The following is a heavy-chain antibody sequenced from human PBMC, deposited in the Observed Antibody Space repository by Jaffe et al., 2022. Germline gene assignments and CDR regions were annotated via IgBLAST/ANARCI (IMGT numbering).Heavy chain of an antibody. CDR2: IRYDGSNK. J-gene: IGHJ4*02. V-gene: IGHV3-30*02. CDR3: AKVYGVGYLYYFDY. Sequence: QVQLVESGGGVVQPGGSLRLSCAASGFTFSSYGMHWVRQAPGKGLEWVAFIRYDGSNKYYADSVKGRFTISRDNSKNTLYLQMNSLRAEDTAVYYCAKVYGVGYLYYFDYWGQGTLVTVSS. CDR1: GFTFSSYG. D-gene: IGHD2-15*01.